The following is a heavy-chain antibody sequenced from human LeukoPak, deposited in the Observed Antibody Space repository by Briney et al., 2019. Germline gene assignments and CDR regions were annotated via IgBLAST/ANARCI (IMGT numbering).Heavy chain of an antibody. V-gene: IGHV1-24*01. J-gene: IGHJ4*02. D-gene: IGHD3-9*01. CDR2: FDPEEDET. CDR1: GYILSELS. Sequence: ASVKVSCKVSGYILSELSMHWVRQPPGKGLEWMGGFDPEEDETIYAQRFQGRLTITADDSTSTAYMELSSLRAEDTAVYYCARDLLGSHTSYSSGAWDYWGQGTLVTVSS. CDR3: ARDLLGSHTSYSSGAWDY.